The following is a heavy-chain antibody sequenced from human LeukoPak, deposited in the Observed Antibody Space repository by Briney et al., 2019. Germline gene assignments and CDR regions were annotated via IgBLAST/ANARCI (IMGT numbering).Heavy chain of an antibody. CDR1: GFSLSTSGVG. J-gene: IGHJ3*02. Sequence: SGPTLVNPTQTLTLTCTFSGFSLSTSGVGVCWIRQPPGKALEWPALIYWDDDKRYSPSLKSRLTITKDTSRNQVVLTMTNMDPVDTATYYCAHRQNWGEAFDIWGQGTMVTVSS. CDR2: IYWDDDK. V-gene: IGHV2-5*02. CDR3: AHRQNWGEAFDI. D-gene: IGHD7-27*01.